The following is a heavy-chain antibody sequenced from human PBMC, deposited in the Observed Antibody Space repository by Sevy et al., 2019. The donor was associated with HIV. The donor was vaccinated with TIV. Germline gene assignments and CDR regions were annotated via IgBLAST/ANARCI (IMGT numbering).Heavy chain of an antibody. CDR3: AKGPQPMVTMSYGMDV. J-gene: IGHJ6*02. CDR2: IRYDGSTK. V-gene: IGHV3-30*02. CDR1: GFTFKDYG. Sequence: GGSLRLSCAASGFTFKDYGMHWVRQAPGKGLEWVTFIRYDGSTKYYADSVKGRFTISRDNSKNTLYLQMNSLRVEDTAMYYCAKGPQPMVTMSYGMDVWGQGTKVTVSS. D-gene: IGHD2-21*02.